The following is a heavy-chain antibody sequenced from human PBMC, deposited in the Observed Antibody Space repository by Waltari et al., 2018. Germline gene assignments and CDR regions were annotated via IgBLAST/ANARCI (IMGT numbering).Heavy chain of an antibody. Sequence: EVQLVQSGAEVKKPVESLKISCKGSGYSCTIYWHVSARQLPGKGPECVGNSYSGACDTRYSPSFQGQVTISADKSISTAYLQWSSLKASDTAMYYCARQIGGIVGATDAFDIWGQGTMVTVSS. CDR3: ARQIGGIVGATDAFDI. V-gene: IGHV5-51*01. D-gene: IGHD1-26*01. CDR1: GYSCTIYW. J-gene: IGHJ3*02. CDR2: SYSGACDT.